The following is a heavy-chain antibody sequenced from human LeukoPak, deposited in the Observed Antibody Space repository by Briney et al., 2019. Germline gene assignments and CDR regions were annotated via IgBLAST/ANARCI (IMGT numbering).Heavy chain of an antibody. D-gene: IGHD3-10*01. CDR2: MNPKSGNT. CDR1: GYPFSNYD. Sequence: ASVTVSCKASGYPFSNYDINWVRQAPGQGLEWMGWMNPKSGNTGYGRKFQGRVTMTRVTSITTAYMELRSLRSDDTAVYYCTKASLAFGTKYFDPWGQGTLVTVSS. J-gene: IGHJ5*02. V-gene: IGHV1-8*01. CDR3: TKASLAFGTKYFDP.